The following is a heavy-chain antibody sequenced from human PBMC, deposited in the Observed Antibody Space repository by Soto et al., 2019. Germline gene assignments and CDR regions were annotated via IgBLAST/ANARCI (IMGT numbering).Heavy chain of an antibody. J-gene: IGHJ4*02. D-gene: IGHD4-17*01. Sequence: QVQLQESGPGLVKPSQTLSLTCTVSGGSISSGGYYWSWIRQHPGKVLEWIGYIYYSGSTYYNPSLQSLVTISVDTSKNRVSLKLSSVTAADTAVYYCARAGSDDGDYVYFDYWGQGTLVTVSS. CDR2: IYYSGST. V-gene: IGHV4-31*01. CDR1: GGSISSGGYY. CDR3: ARAGSDDGDYVYFDY.